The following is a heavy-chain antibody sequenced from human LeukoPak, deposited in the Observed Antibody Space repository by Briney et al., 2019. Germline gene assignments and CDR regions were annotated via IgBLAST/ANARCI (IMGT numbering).Heavy chain of an antibody. J-gene: IGHJ5*02. CDR3: ARDWADYGSGSYNNREVTLFDP. D-gene: IGHD3-10*01. Sequence: GGSLRLSCAASGFTFSSYSMNWVRQAPGKGLEWVSSISSSSSYIYYADSVKGRFTISRDNAKNSLYLQMNSLRAEDTAVYYCARDWADYGSGSYNNREVTLFDPWGQGTLVTVSS. V-gene: IGHV3-21*01. CDR1: GFTFSSYS. CDR2: ISSSSSYI.